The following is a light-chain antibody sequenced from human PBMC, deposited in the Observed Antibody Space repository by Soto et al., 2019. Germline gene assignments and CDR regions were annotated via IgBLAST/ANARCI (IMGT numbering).Light chain of an antibody. CDR1: QSISAW. J-gene: IGKJ1*01. V-gene: IGKV1-5*03. Sequence: HMTNSPQPRSASVGEIVTINCRASQSISAWLAWYQQKPGKTPRLLIYKASTLEIGVPSRFSGSGSGTEFTLTISNLQPDDVAIYYCQQYNEHSWRFGQGTKVDIK. CDR3: QQYNEHSWR. CDR2: KAS.